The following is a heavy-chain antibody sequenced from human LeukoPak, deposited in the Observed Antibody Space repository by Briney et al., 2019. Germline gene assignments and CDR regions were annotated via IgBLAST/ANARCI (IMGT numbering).Heavy chain of an antibody. J-gene: IGHJ4*02. D-gene: IGHD6-19*01. CDR2: ITASGGAT. V-gene: IGHV3-23*01. Sequence: GRSLRLSCSASGFTFSSYAMSWVRQAPGEGLEWVSAITASGGATLYADSVKGRFTISRDNSKNTLYLQMNSLRAEDTAVYYCASSEHWLSYSDYWGQGTLVAVS. CDR3: ASSEHWLSYSDY. CDR1: GFTFSSYA.